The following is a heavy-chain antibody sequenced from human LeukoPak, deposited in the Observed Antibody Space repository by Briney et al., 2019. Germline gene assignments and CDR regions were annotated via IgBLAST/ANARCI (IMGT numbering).Heavy chain of an antibody. J-gene: IGHJ5*02. CDR2: IYTSGST. CDR1: GGSISSGSYY. Sequence: SETLSLTCTVSGGSISSGSYYWSWIRQPAGKGLEWIGRIYTSGSTNYNPSLKSRVTISVDTSKNQFSLKLSSVTAADTAVYYCARGRYNWKYVWFDPWGQGTLVTVSS. D-gene: IGHD1-7*01. V-gene: IGHV4-61*02. CDR3: ARGRYNWKYVWFDP.